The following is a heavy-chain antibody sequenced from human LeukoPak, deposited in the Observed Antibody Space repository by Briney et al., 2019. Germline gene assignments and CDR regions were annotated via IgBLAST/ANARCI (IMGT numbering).Heavy chain of an antibody. CDR2: ISSSSSYI. CDR1: GFTFSSYS. CDR3: ARSAIVATIDN. V-gene: IGHV3-21*01. Sequence: SGGSLRLSCAASGFTFSSYSMNWVRQAPGKGLEWVSSISSSSSYIYYADSVKGRFTISRDNAKNSLYLQMNSLRAEDTAVYYCARSAIVATIDNWGQGTLVTVSS. D-gene: IGHD5-12*01. J-gene: IGHJ4*02.